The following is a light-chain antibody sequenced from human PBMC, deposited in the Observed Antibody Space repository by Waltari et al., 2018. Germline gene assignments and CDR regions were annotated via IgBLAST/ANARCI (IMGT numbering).Light chain of an antibody. Sequence: SYVMSQPPSVSVAPGETARITCAGDNIDGKSVHWYKQKQGQAPVVVIYYDSDRPSGIPERVAGSNGGDTGTRTSSRVEAGDEGDYSWQGWETTGGHPTAVVGGGTKLTVL. CDR3: QGWETTGGHPTAV. CDR1: NIDGKS. CDR2: YDS. V-gene: IGLV3-21*01. J-gene: IGLJ2*01.